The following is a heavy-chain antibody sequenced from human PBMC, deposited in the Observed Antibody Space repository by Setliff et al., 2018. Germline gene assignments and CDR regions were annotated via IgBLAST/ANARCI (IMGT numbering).Heavy chain of an antibody. D-gene: IGHD3-10*01. CDR2: FYHSGST. Sequence: PSETLSLTCTVSGYPINTHYWSWIRQSPGKGLEWIGYFYHSGSTNYNPSLKGRVTMTSDTSRNQLSLKLTSVSAADTAIYYCARSSYYASGNSHNYYMDVWGKGTAVTVSS. CDR1: GYPINTHY. V-gene: IGHV4-59*08. CDR3: ARSSYYASGNSHNYYMDV. J-gene: IGHJ6*03.